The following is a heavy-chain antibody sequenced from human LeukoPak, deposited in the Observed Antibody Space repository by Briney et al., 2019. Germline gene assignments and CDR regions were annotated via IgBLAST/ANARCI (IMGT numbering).Heavy chain of an antibody. CDR2: IYTTGST. D-gene: IGHD6-13*01. J-gene: IGHJ4*02. Sequence: SETLSLTCTVSGGSISTYYWSWIRQPAGKGLEWIGHIYTTGSTKYNPSLKIRVTMSVDTSKNHFSLQLSSVTAADTAVYYCARGISSSWSPYFDYWGQGTLSPSPQ. CDR1: GGSISTYY. V-gene: IGHV4-4*07. CDR3: ARGISSSWSPYFDY.